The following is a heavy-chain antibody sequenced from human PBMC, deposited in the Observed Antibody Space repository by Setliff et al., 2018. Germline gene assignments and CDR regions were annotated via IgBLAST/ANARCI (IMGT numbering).Heavy chain of an antibody. CDR2: IWGDGVNK. CDR3: ARTCSGSGCYAGLES. CDR1: GLTFSTYR. J-gene: IGHJ4*02. Sequence: GGSLRLSCAASGLTFSTYRMHWVRQAPGKGLEWVAVIWGDGVNKFHADSVKGRFTISRDNSKNTLYLQMNSLRPEDTAVYYCARTCSGSGCYAGLESWGQGTPVTVSS. D-gene: IGHD2-15*01. V-gene: IGHV3-33*08.